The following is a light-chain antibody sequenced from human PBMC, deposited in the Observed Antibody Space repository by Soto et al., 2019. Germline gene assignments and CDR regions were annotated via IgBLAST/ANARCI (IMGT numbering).Light chain of an antibody. CDR2: DAS. J-gene: IGKJ1*01. CDR1: QSISSW. V-gene: IGKV1-5*01. Sequence: DIQMTQSPSTLSASVGDRVTITCRASQSISSWLAWYQQKPGKAPKLLIYDASSLESGVPSRFSVSGSGTEFPLTISSLLPDDFATYYCQQYNSYSWTFGQGTKVEIK. CDR3: QQYNSYSWT.